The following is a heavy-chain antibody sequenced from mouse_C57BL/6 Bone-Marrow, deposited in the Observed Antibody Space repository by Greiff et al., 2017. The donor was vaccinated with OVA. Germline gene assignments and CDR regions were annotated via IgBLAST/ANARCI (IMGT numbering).Heavy chain of an antibody. D-gene: IGHD1-1*01. J-gene: IGHJ3*01. V-gene: IGHV1-69*01. CDR2: IDPSDSYT. CDR3: ARSCSNWFAY. Sequence: QVHVKQPGAELVMPGASVKLSCKASGYTFTSYWMHWVKQRPGQGLEWIGEIDPSDSYTNYNQKFKGKSTLTVDKSSSTAYMQLSSLTSEDSAVYYCARSCSNWFAYWGQGTLVTVSA. CDR1: GYTFTSYW.